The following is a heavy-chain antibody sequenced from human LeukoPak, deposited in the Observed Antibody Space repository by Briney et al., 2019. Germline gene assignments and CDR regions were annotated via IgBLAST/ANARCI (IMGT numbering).Heavy chain of an antibody. Sequence: GGSLRLSCAASGFTFSDYYMSWIRQAPGKGLEWVSYISSSGSTIYYADSVKGRFTISRDNAKNSLYLQMNSLRAEDTAVYYCARDYGYSYAADAFDIWGQGTMVTVSS. CDR2: ISSSGSTI. CDR3: ARDYGYSYAADAFDI. CDR1: GFTFSDYY. V-gene: IGHV3-11*01. J-gene: IGHJ3*02. D-gene: IGHD5-12*01.